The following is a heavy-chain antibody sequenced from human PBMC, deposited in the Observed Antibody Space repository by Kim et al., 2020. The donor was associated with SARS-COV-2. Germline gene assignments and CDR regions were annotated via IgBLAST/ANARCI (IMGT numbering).Heavy chain of an antibody. J-gene: IGHJ5*02. V-gene: IGHV1-2*02. D-gene: IGHD3-10*01. CDR2: GT. Sequence: GTKYAQAFQGRVTMTRDTSNTTAYMELSRLRFDDTAVYYCAKGVNNWFDPWGQGTLVPVSS. CDR3: AKGVNNWFDP.